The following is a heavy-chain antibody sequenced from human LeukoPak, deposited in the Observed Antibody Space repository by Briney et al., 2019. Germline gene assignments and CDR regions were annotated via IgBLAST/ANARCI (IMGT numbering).Heavy chain of an antibody. CDR1: GGSISSRSYS. Sequence: SETLSLTCSVSGGSISSRSYSWGWIRQTPGKGLEWIGNIDYSGTTYYTPSLKSRITFSVDTSKNQFSLRLSSVTAADTAVYYCARDDLRSDWFDPWGQGTLVIVSS. J-gene: IGHJ5*02. CDR2: IDYSGTT. CDR3: ARDDLRSDWFDP. V-gene: IGHV4-39*07.